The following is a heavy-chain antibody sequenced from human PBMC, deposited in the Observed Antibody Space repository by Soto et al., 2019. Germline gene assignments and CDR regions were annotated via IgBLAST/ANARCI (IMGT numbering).Heavy chain of an antibody. CDR2: IYYSWST. CDR1: GGSISSYY. V-gene: IGHV4-59*01. J-gene: IGHJ4*02. Sequence: SETLSLTCTVSGGSISSYYWSWIRQPPGKGLYLIGYIYYSWSTNYIPSLKSRVTISVDTSKNQFSLKLSSVTAADTAVYYCARDSRDFGSGSYTPLFDYWGQGALVTVSS. D-gene: IGHD3-10*01. CDR3: ARDSRDFGSGSYTPLFDY.